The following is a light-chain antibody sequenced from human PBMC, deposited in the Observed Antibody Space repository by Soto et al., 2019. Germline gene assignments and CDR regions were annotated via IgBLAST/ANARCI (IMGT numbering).Light chain of an antibody. V-gene: IGKV1-27*01. J-gene: IGKJ4*01. CDR2: AAS. Sequence: DIQMTQSPSSLSASVGDRVTITCRASQGISNYLAWYQQKPGKVPKLLIYAASTLQSGVPSRFSGSGSGKDFTSTISGLQAEDIATCYCQKYNSALGGGLTFGGGTKVEIK. CDR1: QGISNY. CDR3: QKYNSALGGGLT.